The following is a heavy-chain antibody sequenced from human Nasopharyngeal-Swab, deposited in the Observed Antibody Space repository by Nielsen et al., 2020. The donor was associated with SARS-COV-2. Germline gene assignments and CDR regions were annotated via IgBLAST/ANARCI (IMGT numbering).Heavy chain of an antibody. J-gene: IGHJ4*02. CDR2: VYMGSGNT. V-gene: IGHV1-3*04. Sequence: ASVKVSCKASGSLYSNDAIHWVRQAPGQGLEWMGYVYMGSGNTRSSEKFQGRVTFTRDQSETTAYMELTGLTSEDTALFFCARGYTSGWYHDYWGQGTLVTVSS. D-gene: IGHD6-13*01. CDR3: ARGYTSGWYHDY. CDR1: GSLYSNDA.